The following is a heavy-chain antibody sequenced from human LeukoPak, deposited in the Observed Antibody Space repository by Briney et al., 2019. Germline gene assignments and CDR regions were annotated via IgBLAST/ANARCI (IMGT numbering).Heavy chain of an antibody. V-gene: IGHV3-23*01. CDR3: VKEVLLGGYYFDL. CDR2: IDRRGDRT. J-gene: IGHJ4*02. D-gene: IGHD2/OR15-2a*01. CDR1: GFTFSRFS. Sequence: GGSLRLSCAASGFTFSRFSMAWVRQAPGRGLDWVSTIDRRGDRTFYADSVRGRFTISRDNSQNMVYLQMNGLGADDTAVYYCVKEVLLGGYYFDLWGQGTPVTVSS.